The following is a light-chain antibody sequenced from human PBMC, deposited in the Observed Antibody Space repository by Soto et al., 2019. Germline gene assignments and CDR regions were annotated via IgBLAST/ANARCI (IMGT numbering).Light chain of an antibody. J-gene: IGKJ1*01. CDR2: DAS. V-gene: IGKV3D-20*01. CDR1: QSVNNNY. Sequence: EIELTQSPATLSLSPGERATLSCGASQSVNNNYLAWYQQKPGLAPRLLIYDASSRATGIPDRFSGSGSGTDFTLTISRLEPEDFAVYSCQQYGTSPQTFGQGTKVEIK. CDR3: QQYGTSPQT.